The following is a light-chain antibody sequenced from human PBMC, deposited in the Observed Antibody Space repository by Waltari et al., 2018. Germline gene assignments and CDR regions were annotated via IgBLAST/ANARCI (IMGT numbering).Light chain of an antibody. V-gene: IGLV3-25*03. CDR1: ELADKY. CDR3: QSADDSGDHVL. J-gene: IGLJ2*01. Sequence: SPGQTAIITCSGDELADKYIYWFQQKSGQAPVVVIRRNTGRPSGIPERFSASDSGTTGTLVISGVQAEDEAEYYCQSADDSGDHVLFGGGTKLTVL. CDR2: RNT.